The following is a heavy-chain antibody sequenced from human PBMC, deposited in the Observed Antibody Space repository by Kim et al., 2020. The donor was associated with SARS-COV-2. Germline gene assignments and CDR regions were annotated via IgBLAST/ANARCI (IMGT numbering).Heavy chain of an antibody. CDR3: SKRNGYDGSGYMDV. Sequence: GGSLRLSCAASGFTFSNYGFTWVRQAPGKALEWVSAISTTGSSFDADSGKGRITISKDNYKNTLFLQMNSLRAEDTAVYYCSKRNGYDGSGYMDVWRQGTTVTVSS. V-gene: IGHV3-23*01. CDR1: GFTFSNYG. D-gene: IGHD3-10*01. CDR2: ISTTGSS. J-gene: IGHJ6*03.